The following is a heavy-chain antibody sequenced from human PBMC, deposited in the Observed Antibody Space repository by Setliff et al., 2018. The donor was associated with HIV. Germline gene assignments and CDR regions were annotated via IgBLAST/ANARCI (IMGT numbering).Heavy chain of an antibody. Sequence: ASVKVSCKASGYTFTSYHMYWVRQAPGQGLEWMGAINPSGGSTRYAQKFQGRVTMTRDTSTSTVYMELSSLRSEDTAVYYCARGLSISSPYDAILTGPGVYWGQGTLVSVSS. V-gene: IGHV1-46*01. CDR1: GYTFTSYH. CDR3: ARGLSISSPYDAILTGPGVY. J-gene: IGHJ4*02. CDR2: INPSGGST. D-gene: IGHD3-9*01.